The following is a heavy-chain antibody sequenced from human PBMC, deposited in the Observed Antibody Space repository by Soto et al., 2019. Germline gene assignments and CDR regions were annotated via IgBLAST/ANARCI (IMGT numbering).Heavy chain of an antibody. J-gene: IGHJ6*03. V-gene: IGHV3-66*01. Sequence: GGSLRLSCAASGFTVSSNYMSWVRQAPGKGLEWVSVIYSGGSTYYADSVKGRFTISRDNSKNTLYLQMNSLRAEDTAVYYCASDAALSCSGGSCYSRSSNYYMDVWGKGTTVTVSS. D-gene: IGHD2-15*01. CDR1: GFTVSSNY. CDR2: IYSGGST. CDR3: ASDAALSCSGGSCYSRSSNYYMDV.